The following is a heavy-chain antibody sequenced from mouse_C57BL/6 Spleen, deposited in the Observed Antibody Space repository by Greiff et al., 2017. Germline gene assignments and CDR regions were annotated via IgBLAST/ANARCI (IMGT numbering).Heavy chain of an antibody. J-gene: IGHJ3*01. CDR1: GFSLTSYG. CDR2: IGSGGST. V-gene: IGHV2-2*01. CDR3: SRTSRGGGLSY. Sequence: VQLVESGPGLVQPSQSLSITCTVSGFSLTSYGVHWVRQSPGKGLEWLGVIGSGGSTDYNAAFISRLSISKDNSKSQVFYKMNSLQADDTAIYYCSRTSRGGGLSYWGQGTLVTVSA.